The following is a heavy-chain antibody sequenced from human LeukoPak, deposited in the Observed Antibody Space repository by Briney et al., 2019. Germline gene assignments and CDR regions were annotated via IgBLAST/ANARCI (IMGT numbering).Heavy chain of an antibody. CDR1: GFTFSSYW. D-gene: IGHD2-2*02. Sequence: GGSLRLSCAASGFTFSSYWMHWVRQAPGKGLVWVSRISSDGSSTNYADSVKGRFPISRDNAKNTLYLQMNSLIAEDTAVYYRASGPHIVVVPAAIPLPDYWGQGTLVTVSS. CDR2: ISSDGSST. CDR3: ASGPHIVVVPAAIPLPDY. V-gene: IGHV3-74*01. J-gene: IGHJ4*02.